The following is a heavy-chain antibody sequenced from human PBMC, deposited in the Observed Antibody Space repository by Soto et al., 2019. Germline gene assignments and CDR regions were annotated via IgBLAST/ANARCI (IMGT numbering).Heavy chain of an antibody. D-gene: IGHD2-15*01. CDR2: IYYSGST. V-gene: IGHV4-61*01. CDR1: GGSVSSGSYY. J-gene: IGHJ4*02. Sequence: QVQLQESGPGLVKPSETLSLTCTVSGGSVSSGSYYWSWIRQPPGKGLEWIGYIYYSGSTNYNPSLKSRVTISVDTSKNQFSLTLSSVTAADTAVYYCARGGYCSGGSCYEGYYFDYWGQGTLVTVSS. CDR3: ARGGYCSGGSCYEGYYFDY.